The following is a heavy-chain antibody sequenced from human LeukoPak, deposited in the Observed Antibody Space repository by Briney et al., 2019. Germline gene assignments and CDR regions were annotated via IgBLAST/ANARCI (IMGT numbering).Heavy chain of an antibody. CDR3: ATSAPLYGSGSYYSEAPYYFDY. V-gene: IGHV1-69*01. CDR1: GGTFSSYA. D-gene: IGHD3-10*01. Sequence: SVKVSFKASGGTFSSYAISWVRQAPGQGLEWMGGIIPIFGTANYVQKFQGRVTITADESTSTAYMELSSLRSEDTAVYYCATSAPLYGSGSYYSEAPYYFDYWGQGTLVTVSS. J-gene: IGHJ4*02. CDR2: IIPIFGTA.